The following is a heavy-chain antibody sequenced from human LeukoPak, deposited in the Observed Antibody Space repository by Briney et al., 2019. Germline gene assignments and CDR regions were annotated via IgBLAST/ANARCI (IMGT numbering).Heavy chain of an antibody. Sequence: GGSLRLSCAASGFTFSSYGMHWVRQAPGKGLEWVAVIWYDGSNKYYADSVKGRFTISRDNSKNTLYLQMNSPRAEDTAVYYCAKGGSGDNYFDCWGQGTLVTVSS. CDR1: GFTFSSYG. CDR3: AKGGSGDNYFDC. D-gene: IGHD2-15*01. J-gene: IGHJ4*02. V-gene: IGHV3-33*06. CDR2: IWYDGSNK.